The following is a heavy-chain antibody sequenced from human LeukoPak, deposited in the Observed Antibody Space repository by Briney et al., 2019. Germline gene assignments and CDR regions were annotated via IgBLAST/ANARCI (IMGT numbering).Heavy chain of an antibody. D-gene: IGHD3-3*01. CDR3: ATSPRQLRFLEWLKAFDI. Sequence: GGSLRLSCAASGFTFSSYAMSWVRQAPGKGLEWVSAISGSGGSTYYADSVKGRFTISRDNAKNSLYLQMNSLRAEDTAAYYCATSPRQLRFLEWLKAFDIWGQGTMVTVSS. CDR1: GFTFSSYA. V-gene: IGHV3-23*01. J-gene: IGHJ3*02. CDR2: ISGSGGST.